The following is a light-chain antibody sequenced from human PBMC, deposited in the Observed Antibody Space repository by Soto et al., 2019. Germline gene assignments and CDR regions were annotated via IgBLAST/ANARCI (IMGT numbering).Light chain of an antibody. CDR3: QQIYINKLT. V-gene: IGKV1-39*01. CDR1: QSISSY. Sequence: DIQMTQSPSSLSASAGDRVTITCRASQSISSYVNWYQHKPGNAPKLLIYSASTLHSGVPSRFTGSGSGTQVNLTLSSLQSEDIATYYGQQIYINKLTFGGGNKVEV. J-gene: IGKJ4*01. CDR2: SAS.